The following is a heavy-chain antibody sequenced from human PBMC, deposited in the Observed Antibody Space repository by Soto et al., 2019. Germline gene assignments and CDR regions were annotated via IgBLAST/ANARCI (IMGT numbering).Heavy chain of an antibody. CDR2: MNPNSGNT. V-gene: IGHV1-8*01. D-gene: IGHD6-19*01. J-gene: IGHJ6*02. CDR3: ARGVIAVAGYYYYYGMDV. Sequence: GASVKVSCKASGYTFTSYDINWVRQATGQGLGWMGWMNPNSGNTGYAQKFQGRVTMTRNTSISTAYMELSSLRSEDTAVYYCARGVIAVAGYYYYYGMDVWGQGTTVTVSS. CDR1: GYTFTSYD.